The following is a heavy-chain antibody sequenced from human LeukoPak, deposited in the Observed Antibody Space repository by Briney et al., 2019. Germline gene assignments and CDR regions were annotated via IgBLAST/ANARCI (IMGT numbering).Heavy chain of an antibody. Sequence: PGGSLRLSCAASGLTFSSYTMNGVCQAPGKGLEWVSYISSSSSTIHYADSVKGRFTISRDNAKNSLYLQMNSLRDEDTAVYYCARVHGSEGYWGQGTLVTVSS. D-gene: IGHD2-15*01. J-gene: IGHJ4*02. V-gene: IGHV3-48*02. CDR1: GLTFSSYT. CDR3: ARVHGSEGY. CDR2: ISSSSSTI.